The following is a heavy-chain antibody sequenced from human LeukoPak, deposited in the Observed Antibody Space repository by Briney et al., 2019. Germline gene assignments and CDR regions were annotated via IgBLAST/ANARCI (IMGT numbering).Heavy chain of an antibody. D-gene: IGHD6-13*01. V-gene: IGHV3-30*02. CDR1: GFTFSSYG. Sequence: GGSLRLSCAASGFTFSSYGMHWVRQAPGKGLEWVAFIRYDGSNKYYADSVKGRFTISRDNSKNTLYLQMNSLRAEDTAVYYCARLIAAAGTQWFDPWGQGTLVTVSS. CDR2: IRYDGSNK. J-gene: IGHJ5*02. CDR3: ARLIAAAGTQWFDP.